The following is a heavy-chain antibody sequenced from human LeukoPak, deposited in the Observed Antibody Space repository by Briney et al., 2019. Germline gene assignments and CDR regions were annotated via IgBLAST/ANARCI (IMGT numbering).Heavy chain of an antibody. CDR1: GFTFSSYG. V-gene: IGHV3-30*18. CDR3: AKDVLNYYGSGILPIYYYYMDV. J-gene: IGHJ6*03. D-gene: IGHD3-10*01. CDR2: ISYDGSNK. Sequence: GGSLRLSCAASGFTFSSYGMHWVRQAPGKGLEWVAVISYDGSNKYYADSVKGRFTISRDNSKNTLYLQMNSLRAEDTAVYYCAKDVLNYYGSGILPIYYYYMDVWGKGTTVTVSS.